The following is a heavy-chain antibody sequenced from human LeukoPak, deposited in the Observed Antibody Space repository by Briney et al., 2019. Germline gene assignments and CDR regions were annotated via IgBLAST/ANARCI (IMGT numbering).Heavy chain of an antibody. J-gene: IGHJ5*02. D-gene: IGHD3-22*01. Sequence: SQTLSLTCTVSDGSINNGGYYWSWIRQHPGKGLEWIGYIYYSGSTYYKSSLKSRVTISVDTSKNQFSLKLSSVTAADTAVYYCARVTTMIDNWFDPWGQGTLVTVSS. CDR2: IYYSGST. V-gene: IGHV4-31*03. CDR3: ARVTTMIDNWFDP. CDR1: DGSINNGGYY.